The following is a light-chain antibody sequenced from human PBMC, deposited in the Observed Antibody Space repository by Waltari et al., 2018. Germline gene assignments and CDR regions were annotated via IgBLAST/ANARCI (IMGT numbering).Light chain of an antibody. J-gene: IGLJ3*02. CDR3: QSYDNNIWL. V-gene: IGLV6-57*03. Sequence: NFMLTQSHSVSESPGKTVTISCTRSSGSVTANSMQWYTQRPASAPTPVIYDNNQRPPGVPDRFSCSIDRSSNSASLTISGLKTEDEADYYCQSYDNNIWLFGGGTKLTVL. CDR2: DNN. CDR1: SGSVTANS.